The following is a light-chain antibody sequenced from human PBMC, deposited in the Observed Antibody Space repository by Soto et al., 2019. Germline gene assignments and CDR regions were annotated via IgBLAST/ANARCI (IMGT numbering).Light chain of an antibody. Sequence: SYELTQPPSVSVSPGPTASLTCSGDKLGDKYACWYQQKPGQSPVLVIYQNSKRPSGIPERFSGSNSGNTATLTISGTQAMDEADYYCQAWDSSAHVVFGGGTKLTVL. V-gene: IGLV3-1*01. J-gene: IGLJ2*01. CDR2: QNS. CDR1: KLGDKY. CDR3: QAWDSSAHVV.